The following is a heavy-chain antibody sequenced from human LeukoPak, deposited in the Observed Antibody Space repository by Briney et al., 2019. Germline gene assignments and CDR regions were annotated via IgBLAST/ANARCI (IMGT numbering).Heavy chain of an antibody. CDR1: GGNFNTYS. Sequence: EASVKVSCKASGGNFNTYSLSWIRQAPGQGLEWMGWISANSGTTNYAQKFQGRVTMTTDTSTSTGYMELRSLRSDDTAVYYCARDLQFLPGDWGQGTLVTVSS. CDR3: ARDLQFLPGD. CDR2: ISANSGTT. D-gene: IGHD7-27*01. V-gene: IGHV1-18*01. J-gene: IGHJ4*02.